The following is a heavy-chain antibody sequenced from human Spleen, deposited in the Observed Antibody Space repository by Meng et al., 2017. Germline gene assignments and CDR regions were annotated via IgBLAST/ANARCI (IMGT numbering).Heavy chain of an antibody. CDR3: ARDDAYSSSSFAFDI. CDR2: INPSGGST. D-gene: IGHD6-13*01. V-gene: IGHV1-46*01. CDR1: GYTFTGYY. Sequence: ASVKVSCKASGYTFTGYYMHWVRQAPGQGLEWMGRINPSGGSTSYAQKFQGRVTMTRDTSTSTVYMELSSLRSDDTAVYYCARDDAYSSSSFAFDIWGQGTMVTVSS. J-gene: IGHJ3*02.